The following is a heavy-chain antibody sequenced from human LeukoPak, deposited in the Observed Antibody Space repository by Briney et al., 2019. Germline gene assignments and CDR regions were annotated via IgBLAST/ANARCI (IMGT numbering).Heavy chain of an antibody. Sequence: SGPTLVNPTQTLTLTCTFSGFLLSTSGVGVGWIRQPPGKALEWLALIYKDDDKDYSPSLKNRLNINNDTPKNQVVLTVTNMDPVDTATYYCVHKGRGSGKFDYWGQGTLVTVSS. V-gene: IGHV2-5*02. D-gene: IGHD3-10*01. CDR3: VHKGRGSGKFDY. CDR2: IYKDDDK. CDR1: GFLLSTSGVG. J-gene: IGHJ4*02.